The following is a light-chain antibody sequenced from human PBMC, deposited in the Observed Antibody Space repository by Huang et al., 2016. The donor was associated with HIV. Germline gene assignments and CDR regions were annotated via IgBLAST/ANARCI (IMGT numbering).Light chain of an antibody. J-gene: IGKJ2*01. CDR3: QQYYNWPRYT. V-gene: IGKV3-15*01. CDR2: DSS. CDR1: QSVSSN. Sequence: EIVMTQSPATLSVSPGERATLSCRASQSVSSNLAWYQQKPGQAPRLLIYDSSTRATALPARFSGSGSGTEFTLTICSLQSEDCAVYYCQQYYNWPRYTFGQGTKLEIK.